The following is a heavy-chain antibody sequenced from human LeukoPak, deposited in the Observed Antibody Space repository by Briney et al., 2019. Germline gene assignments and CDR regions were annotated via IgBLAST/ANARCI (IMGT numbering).Heavy chain of an antibody. CDR3: ARSGGYSYGDFDY. V-gene: IGHV4-59*08. J-gene: IGHJ4*02. D-gene: IGHD5-18*01. CDR2: IYYAGST. Sequence: SETLSLTCTVSGGSISNSYWSWIRQPPGKGLEWIGYIYYAGSTNYNPSLKSRVTISVDTSKNHFSLKLTSVTAADTAVYYCARSGGYSYGDFDYWGQGTLVTVSS. CDR1: GGSISNSY.